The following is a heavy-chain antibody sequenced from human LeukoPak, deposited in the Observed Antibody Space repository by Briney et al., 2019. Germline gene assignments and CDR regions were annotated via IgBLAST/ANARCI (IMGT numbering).Heavy chain of an antibody. CDR3: AKEGPMVRDFDY. V-gene: IGHV3-23*01. J-gene: IGHJ4*02. Sequence: GGSLRLSCAASGFTFSTYAMSWVRQASGKGLGWVSAISGSGGSTYSADSVKGRFTISRDNSKNTLYLQMNSLRAEDTAVYYCAKEGPMVRDFDYWGQGTLVTVSS. CDR1: GFTFSTYA. CDR2: ISGSGGST. D-gene: IGHD3-10*01.